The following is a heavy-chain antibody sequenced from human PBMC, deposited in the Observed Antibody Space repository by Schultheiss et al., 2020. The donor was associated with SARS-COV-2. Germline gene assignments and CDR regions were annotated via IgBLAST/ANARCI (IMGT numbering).Heavy chain of an antibody. CDR2: INQDGSVK. Sequence: GESLKISCVGSGFTFSAYWMIWVRQTPGKGLEWVANINQDGSVKYYLDSVKGRFTISRDTSKNTLFLQMNSLRAEDTAVYYCAREDFYYYYGMDVWGQGTTVTVSS. V-gene: IGHV3-7*01. CDR1: GFTFSAYW. CDR3: AREDFYYYYGMDV. J-gene: IGHJ6*02. D-gene: IGHD3-3*01.